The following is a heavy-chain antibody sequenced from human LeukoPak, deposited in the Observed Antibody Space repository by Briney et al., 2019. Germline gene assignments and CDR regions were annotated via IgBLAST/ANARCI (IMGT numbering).Heavy chain of an antibody. Sequence: GGSLRLSCAASGFTFSRYAMSWVRQAPGKGLEWVSAISGSCGSTYYGDSVKGRVTISRDNSKNTLYLQMNSLRAEDTAVYYCAKDRFGVRATYYFHYWGQGTLVTVSS. CDR1: GFTFSRYA. J-gene: IGHJ4*02. CDR2: ISGSCGST. CDR3: AKDRFGVRATYYFHY. V-gene: IGHV3-23*01. D-gene: IGHD1-26*01.